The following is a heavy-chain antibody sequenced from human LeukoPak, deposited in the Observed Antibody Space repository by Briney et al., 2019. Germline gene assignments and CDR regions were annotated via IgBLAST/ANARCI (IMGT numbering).Heavy chain of an antibody. CDR3: ARDGAYYDFWSGPFDP. J-gene: IGHJ5*02. D-gene: IGHD3-3*01. Sequence: SETLSLTCTVSGGSISSYYWSWIRQPPGKGLEWIGYIYYSGSTNYNPSLKSRVTISVDTSKNQFSLKLSSVTAADTAVYYCARDGAYYDFWSGPFDPWGQGTLVTVPS. V-gene: IGHV4-59*01. CDR2: IYYSGST. CDR1: GGSISSYY.